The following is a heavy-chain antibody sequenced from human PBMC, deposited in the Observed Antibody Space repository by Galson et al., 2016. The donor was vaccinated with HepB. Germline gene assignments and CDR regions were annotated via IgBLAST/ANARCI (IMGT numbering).Heavy chain of an antibody. CDR2: ISGGGDLK. J-gene: IGHJ6*02. V-gene: IGHV3-23*01. Sequence: SLRLSCAASGFTFSSYAMRWVRQAPGKGLEWVSGISGGGDLKYYADSVKGRFTISRDNPKNTLHLQMKSLRADDTAVYYCAKIGGKSSGWYGSSYSQSGMDVWGQGTTVSVSS. CDR3: AKIGGKSSGWYGSSYSQSGMDV. D-gene: IGHD6-19*01. CDR1: GFTFSSYA.